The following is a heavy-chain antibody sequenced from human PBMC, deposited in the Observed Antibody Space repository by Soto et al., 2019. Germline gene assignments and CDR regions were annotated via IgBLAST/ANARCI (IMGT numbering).Heavy chain of an antibody. V-gene: IGHV4-39*01. CDR2: IYYSGST. D-gene: IGHD6-19*01. CDR3: GRPLSSGWSGGMDV. Sequence: SEPLSLTCTVSGGSISSSSYYWGWIRQPPGKGLEWIGSIYYSGSTYYNPSLRSRVTISVDTSKNQFSLKLSSVTAADTAVYYCGRPLSSGWSGGMDVWGQGTTVTVSS. J-gene: IGHJ6*02. CDR1: GGSISSSSYY.